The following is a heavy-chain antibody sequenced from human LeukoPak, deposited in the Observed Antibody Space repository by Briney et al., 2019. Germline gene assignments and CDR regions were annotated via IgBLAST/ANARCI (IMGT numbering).Heavy chain of an antibody. J-gene: IGHJ4*02. CDR1: GGSFSGYY. CDR2: INHSGST. D-gene: IGHD2-21*02. CDR3: ARAQVVTAIPGDRDFDY. Sequence: SETLSLTCAVYGGSFSGYYWSWIRQPPGKGLEWIGEINHSGSTNYNPSLKSRVTISVDTSKNQFSLKLSSVTAADTAVYHCARAQVVTAIPGDRDFDYWGQGTLVTVSS. V-gene: IGHV4-34*01.